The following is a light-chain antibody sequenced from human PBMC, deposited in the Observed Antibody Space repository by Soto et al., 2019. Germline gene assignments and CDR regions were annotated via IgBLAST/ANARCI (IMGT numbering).Light chain of an antibody. V-gene: IGKV3-20*01. J-gene: IGKJ1*01. CDR2: GAS. CDR1: QSVSSSY. Sequence: EVVLTQSPGTLGLSRGERATLSCRASQSVSSSYLAWYQHRPGQAPRLLIFGASSRATGIPDRFSGTGSGTDFTLTISRLEPEDFAVYYCQQYGNSPWTFGQGTKVDI. CDR3: QQYGNSPWT.